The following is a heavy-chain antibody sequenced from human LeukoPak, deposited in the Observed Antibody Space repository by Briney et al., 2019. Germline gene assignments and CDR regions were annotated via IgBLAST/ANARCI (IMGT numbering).Heavy chain of an antibody. CDR1: GYTFTSYD. CDR3: ARYLAAEFLYYYYGMDV. CDR2: MNPNSGNT. D-gene: IGHD6-13*01. Sequence: GASVKVSCKASGYTFTSYDINWVRQATGQGLEWMGWMNPNSGNTGYAQKFQGRVTMTRNTSISTAYMELSSLRSEDTAVYYCARYLAAEFLYYYYGMDVWGQGTTVTVSS. J-gene: IGHJ6*02. V-gene: IGHV1-8*01.